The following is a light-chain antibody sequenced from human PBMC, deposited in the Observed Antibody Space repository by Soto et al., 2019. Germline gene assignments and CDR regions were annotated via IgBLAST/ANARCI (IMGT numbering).Light chain of an antibody. J-gene: IGKJ3*01. CDR1: QSVSSSY. Sequence: EIVLTQSPGTLSLSPGERATLSCRASQSVSSSYLAWYQQKPGQAPRLLIYGASSRATGIPDRFSGSGSGTDFTLTISRLEPEYFAVYYCQQYGSSPLFTFGPVTKVDIK. V-gene: IGKV3-20*01. CDR2: GAS. CDR3: QQYGSSPLFT.